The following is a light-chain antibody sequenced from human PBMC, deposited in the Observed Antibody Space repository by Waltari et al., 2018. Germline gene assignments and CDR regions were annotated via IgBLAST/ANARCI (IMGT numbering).Light chain of an antibody. CDR1: SSNIGAGYD. CDR3: QSYDKSLSGFYV. V-gene: IGLV1-40*01. J-gene: IGLJ1*01. Sequence: QSVLTQPPSVSGAPGQRVPISCPGTSSNIGAGYDVHWYQHLPGAAPNVVIPATTIRPSGVPDRFSGTKSCTSATLVITGLQGDDEADYFCQSYDKSLSGFYVFGSGTRVTVL. CDR2: ATT.